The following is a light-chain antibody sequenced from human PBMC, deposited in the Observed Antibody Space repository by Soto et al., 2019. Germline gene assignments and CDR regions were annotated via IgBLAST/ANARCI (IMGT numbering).Light chain of an antibody. CDR3: QQYNTWPPWLT. CDR1: QSISTY. Sequence: ETVMTQSPDTLSVSLGERVTLSCRASQSISTYLAWYQQKPGQAPRLLIYGASTRATGIPARFSGSGSGTEFTLTISSLQSEDFAVYFCQQYNTWPPWLTFGGWTKVESK. J-gene: IGKJ4*01. V-gene: IGKV3-15*01. CDR2: GAS.